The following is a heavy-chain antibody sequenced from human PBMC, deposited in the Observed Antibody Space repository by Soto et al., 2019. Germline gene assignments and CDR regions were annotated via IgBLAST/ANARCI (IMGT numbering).Heavy chain of an antibody. Sequence: EVQLVQSGAEVKKPGESLKISCKGSGYSFTSYWSGWVRQMPGKGLEWMGIIYPGDSDTTYSPSFQGQVTISADKSITTAYLQWSSLKASDTAMYYCARVYSSSWTSDAFDIWGQGTMVTVSS. CDR3: ARVYSSSWTSDAFDI. D-gene: IGHD6-13*01. CDR1: GYSFTSYW. J-gene: IGHJ3*02. CDR2: IYPGDSDT. V-gene: IGHV5-51*01.